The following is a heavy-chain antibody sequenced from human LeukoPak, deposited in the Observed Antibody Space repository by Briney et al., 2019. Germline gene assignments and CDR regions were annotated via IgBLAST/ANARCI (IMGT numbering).Heavy chain of an antibody. CDR3: ARAPYYDFWSGYYTLDY. Sequence: PSETLSLTCTVSGGSISSYYWSWIRQPAGKGLELIGRIYTSGSTNYNPSLKSRVTMSVDTSKNQFSLKLSSVTAADTAVYYCARAPYYDFWSGYYTLDYWGQGTLVTVSS. D-gene: IGHD3-3*01. CDR2: IYTSGST. V-gene: IGHV4-4*07. J-gene: IGHJ4*02. CDR1: GGSISSYY.